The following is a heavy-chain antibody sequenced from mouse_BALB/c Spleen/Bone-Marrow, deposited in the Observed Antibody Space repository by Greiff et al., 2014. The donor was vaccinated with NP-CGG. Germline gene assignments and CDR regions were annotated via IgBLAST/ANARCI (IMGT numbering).Heavy chain of an antibody. V-gene: IGHV5-6-5*01. D-gene: IGHD2-5*01. Sequence: EVKVEESGGGLVKPGGSLKLSCAASGFTFSGYAMSWVRQTPEKRLEWLASISSGGSTFYPDSVKGRFTISRDNARNILYLQMSSLRSEDTAMYYCARRKTTILTTFYWYLDVWAQGPRSPSPQ. CDR2: ISSGGST. J-gene: IGHJ1*01. CDR3: ARRKTTILTTFYWYLDV. CDR1: GFTFSGYA.